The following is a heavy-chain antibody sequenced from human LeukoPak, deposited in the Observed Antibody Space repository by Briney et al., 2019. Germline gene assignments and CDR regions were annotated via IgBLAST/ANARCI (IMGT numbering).Heavy chain of an antibody. J-gene: IGHJ3*02. CDR1: GGSFSGYY. Sequence: SETLSLTCAVYGGSFSGYYWSWIRQPPGKGLEWIGSIYYSGSTYYNPSLKSRVTISVDTSKNQFSLKLSSVTAADTAVYYCARRNPMVRGVIHPDAFDIWGQGTMVTVSS. CDR2: IYYSGST. D-gene: IGHD3-10*01. V-gene: IGHV4-34*01. CDR3: ARRNPMVRGVIHPDAFDI.